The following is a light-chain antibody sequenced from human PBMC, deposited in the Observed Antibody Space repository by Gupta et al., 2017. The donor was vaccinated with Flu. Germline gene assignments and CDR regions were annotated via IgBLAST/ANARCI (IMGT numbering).Light chain of an antibody. CDR2: SKN. J-gene: IGLJ3*02. Sequence: RGTISCSGSSSNIGSNTVIWYQQLPGTAPKLLIYSKNQRPSGGPDRFSGSKSGTSASLAISGRQSEDEADDYCAAWEDSLNGWVFGGGTKLTVL. CDR3: AAWEDSLNGWV. CDR1: SSNIGSNT. V-gene: IGLV1-44*01.